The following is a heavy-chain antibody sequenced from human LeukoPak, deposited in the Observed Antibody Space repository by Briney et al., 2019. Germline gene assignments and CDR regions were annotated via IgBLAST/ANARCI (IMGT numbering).Heavy chain of an antibody. V-gene: IGHV3-21*01. D-gene: IGHD6-13*01. Sequence: PGGSLRLSCAVSGFTFSSYNMNWVRQAPGKGLEWVSSISSGSGYMYYADSVKGRFTISRDNAKNSLYLQMNSLRADDTAVYYCARDLHIAAADYWGQGTLVTVSS. CDR1: GFTFSSYN. J-gene: IGHJ4*02. CDR3: ARDLHIAAADY. CDR2: ISSGSGYM.